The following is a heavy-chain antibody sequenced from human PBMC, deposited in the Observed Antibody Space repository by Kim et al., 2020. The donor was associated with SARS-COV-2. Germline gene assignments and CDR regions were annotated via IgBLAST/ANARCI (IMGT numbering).Heavy chain of an antibody. V-gene: IGHV1-2*06. CDR2: INPNSGGT. D-gene: IGHD6-13*01. Sequence: ASVKVSCKASGYTFTGYYMHWVRQAPGQGLEWMGRINPNSGGTNYAQKFQGRVTMTRDTSISTAYMELSRLRSDDTAVYYCARERGDSWEYSSSWNDAFDIWGQGTMVTVSS. J-gene: IGHJ3*02. CDR1: GYTFTGYY. CDR3: ARERGDSWEYSSSWNDAFDI.